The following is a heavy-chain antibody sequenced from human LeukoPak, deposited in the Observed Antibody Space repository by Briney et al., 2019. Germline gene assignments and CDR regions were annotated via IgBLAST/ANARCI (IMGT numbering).Heavy chain of an antibody. CDR1: GLTFSNYA. Sequence: GGSLRLTCVMSGLTFSNYAMNWVRQAPGKGLEWISDISTDSGSTYHIESVRGRFTISRDNSRSTLYLQMNSLGADDTGVYYCASGLYGGVFDNWGQGTLVTVSS. CDR2: ISTDSGST. D-gene: IGHD4/OR15-4a*01. J-gene: IGHJ4*02. CDR3: ASGLYGGVFDN. V-gene: IGHV3-23*01.